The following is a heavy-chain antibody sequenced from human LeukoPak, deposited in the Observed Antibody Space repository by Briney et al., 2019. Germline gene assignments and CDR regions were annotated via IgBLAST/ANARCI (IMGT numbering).Heavy chain of an antibody. V-gene: IGHV1-18*01. CDR1: GYTFTSYG. CDR2: INAYNGNT. Sequence: ASVKVSCKASGYTFTSYGISWVRQAPGQGLEWMGWINAYNGNTYYAQKLQGRVTMTTDTSTSTAYMELRSLRSDDTAVYYCARVLAVAGNYYYYYMDVWGKGTTVTVSS. J-gene: IGHJ6*03. D-gene: IGHD6-19*01. CDR3: ARVLAVAGNYYYYYMDV.